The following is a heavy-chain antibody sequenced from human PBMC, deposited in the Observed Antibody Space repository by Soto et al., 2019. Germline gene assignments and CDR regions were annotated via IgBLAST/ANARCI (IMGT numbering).Heavy chain of an antibody. CDR3: VRPHSHYYYYGMDV. Sequence: QVQLVQSGAEVKKPGSSVKVSCKASGGTFSSYAISWVRQAPGQGLEWMGGIIPIFGTADYAQTFQGRVPXTADEPTSTDYMDLSSLRSEATAVYYCVRPHSHYYYYGMDVRGPGTTVTVPS. D-gene: IGHD4-4*01. V-gene: IGHV1-69*12. CDR2: IIPIFGTA. J-gene: IGHJ6*02. CDR1: GGTFSSYA.